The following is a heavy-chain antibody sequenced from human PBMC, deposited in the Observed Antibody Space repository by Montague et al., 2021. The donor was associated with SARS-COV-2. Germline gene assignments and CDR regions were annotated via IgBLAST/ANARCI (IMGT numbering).Heavy chain of an antibody. CDR1: GDSVPSKSVA. Sequence: CAISGDSVPSKSVAWNWIRQSPSRGLEWLGRTYYRSKWDSDYAESVKRRLVITPDTSKNQVSLQLNPVIPEDTAVYFCASSGITLTGLDAFDIWGQGTMVTVSS. V-gene: IGHV6-1*01. D-gene: IGHD3-9*01. CDR3: ASSGITLTGLDAFDI. J-gene: IGHJ3*02. CDR2: TYYRSKWDS.